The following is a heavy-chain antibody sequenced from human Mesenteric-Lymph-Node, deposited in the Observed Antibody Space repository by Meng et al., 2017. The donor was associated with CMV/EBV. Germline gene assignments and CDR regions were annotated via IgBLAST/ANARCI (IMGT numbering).Heavy chain of an antibody. V-gene: IGHV3-7*03. Sequence: GESLKISCAASGFTFSSYWMSWVRQAPGKGLEWVANIKQDGSEKYYVDSVKGRFTISRDNSKNSLYLQMSSLRTEDTALYYCAKGREDSSYAFDIWGQGTMVTVSS. CDR2: IKQDGSEK. D-gene: IGHD1-26*01. J-gene: IGHJ3*02. CDR3: AKGREDSSYAFDI. CDR1: GFTFSSYW.